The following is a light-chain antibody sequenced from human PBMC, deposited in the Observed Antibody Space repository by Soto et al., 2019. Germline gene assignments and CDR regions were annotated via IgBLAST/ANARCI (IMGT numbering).Light chain of an antibody. Sequence: EIVLTQSPGTLSLSPCAGATLSCRASQSVSSSLACYQQKRGQAPRLLIHGASSRATGIPDRFSGSGSGTDFTLTIRRLEPEDFAVYYGQQYGGSPRTFGQGTKVEVK. CDR1: QSVSSS. J-gene: IGKJ1*01. V-gene: IGKV3-20*01. CDR2: GAS. CDR3: QQYGGSPRT.